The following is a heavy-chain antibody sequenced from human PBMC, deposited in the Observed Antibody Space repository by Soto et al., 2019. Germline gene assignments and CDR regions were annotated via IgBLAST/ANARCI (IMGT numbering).Heavy chain of an antibody. Sequence: QVQLVQSGAEVKKPGSSVKVSCKASGGTFSSYTISWVRQAPGQGLEWMGRIIPILGIANYAQKFQGRVTITADKSTSTAYMELSSLRSEDTVVYYCASPTARGSVSYSLDVWGKGTTVTVSS. CDR3: ASPTARGSVSYSLDV. J-gene: IGHJ6*04. CDR1: GGTFSSYT. CDR2: IIPILGIA. D-gene: IGHD3-10*01. V-gene: IGHV1-69*02.